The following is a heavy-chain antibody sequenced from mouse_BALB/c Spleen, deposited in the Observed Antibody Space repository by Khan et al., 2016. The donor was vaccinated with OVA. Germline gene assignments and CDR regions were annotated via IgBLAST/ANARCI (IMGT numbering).Heavy chain of an antibody. V-gene: IGHV2-9*02. CDR2: IWADEST. CDR1: GFSLANYG. Sequence: QVQLKESGPGLVAPSQSLSITCTVSGFSLANYGVHWVRQPPGKGLEWLGVIWADESTNFNSALMSRLSISKDNSKSQVFLKMNSLQTDDTAMYYCARFSDGYYYTVDYWGQGTSVTVSS. D-gene: IGHD2-3*01. CDR3: ARFSDGYYYTVDY. J-gene: IGHJ4*01.